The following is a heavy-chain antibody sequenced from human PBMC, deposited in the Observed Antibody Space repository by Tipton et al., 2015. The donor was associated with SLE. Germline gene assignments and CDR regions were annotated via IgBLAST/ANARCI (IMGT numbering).Heavy chain of an antibody. V-gene: IGHV3-7*01. D-gene: IGHD6-19*01. J-gene: IGHJ4*02. Sequence: SLRLSCAASGFTFSSYWMSWVRQAPGKGLEWVANIKQDGSEKYYADSVKGRFTISRDNSKNTLYLQMSSLIAEDTALYYCARGDSGEIDYWGQGSLVTVSS. CDR3: ARGDSGEIDY. CDR1: GFTFSSYW. CDR2: IKQDGSEK.